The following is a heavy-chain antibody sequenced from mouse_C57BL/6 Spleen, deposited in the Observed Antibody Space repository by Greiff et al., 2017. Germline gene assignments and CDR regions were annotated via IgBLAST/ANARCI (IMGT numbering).Heavy chain of an antibody. D-gene: IGHD2-13*01. CDR3: TTYCDENDY. V-gene: IGHV14-4*01. J-gene: IGHJ2*01. CDR1: GFNIKDDY. Sequence: EVQLQESGAELVRPGASVKLSCTASGFNIKDDYMHWVKQRPEQGLEWIGWIDPENGDTESASKFQGKATITADTSSNPAYLQLSSLTSEDTAVYYCTTYCDENDYWGQGTTLTVSS. CDR2: IDPENGDT.